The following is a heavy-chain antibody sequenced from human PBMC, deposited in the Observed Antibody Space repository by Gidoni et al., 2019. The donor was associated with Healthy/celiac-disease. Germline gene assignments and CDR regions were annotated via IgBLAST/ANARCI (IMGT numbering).Heavy chain of an antibody. Sequence: QVQLVESGGGVVQPGRSLRLSCPASGFTFSSYAMHWVRQAPGKGLEWVAVISYDGSNKYYADSVKGRFTISRDKSKNTLYLQMNSLRAEDTAVYYCAREGDLVGATADYYYGMDVWGQGTTVTVSS. J-gene: IGHJ6*02. V-gene: IGHV3-30-3*01. D-gene: IGHD1-26*01. CDR2: ISYDGSNK. CDR3: AREGDLVGATADYYYGMDV. CDR1: GFTFSSYA.